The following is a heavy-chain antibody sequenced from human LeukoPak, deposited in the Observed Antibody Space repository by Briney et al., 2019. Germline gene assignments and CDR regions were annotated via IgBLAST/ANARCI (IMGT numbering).Heavy chain of an antibody. Sequence: PSETLSLTCTVSGYSISSGYYWGWIRQPPGKGLEWIGSIYHSGSTYYNPSLKSRVTISVDTSKNQFSLKLSSVTAADTAVYYCARERYSSSAPGYFDYWGQGTLVTVSS. V-gene: IGHV4-38-2*02. J-gene: IGHJ4*02. CDR3: ARERYSSSAPGYFDY. D-gene: IGHD6-6*01. CDR2: IYHSGST. CDR1: GYSISSGYY.